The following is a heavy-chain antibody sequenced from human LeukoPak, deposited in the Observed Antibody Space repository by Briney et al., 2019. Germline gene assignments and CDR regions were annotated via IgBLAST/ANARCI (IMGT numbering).Heavy chain of an antibody. CDR1: EFDFSSHA. CDR2: INISGSKT. J-gene: IGHJ4*02. CDR3: ARSSDYKDY. Sequence: PGGSLRLSCAASEFDFSSHAMTWVRQAPGKGLEWVSAINISGSKTHYADSVKGRFTISRDNSKNTLYLQMNSLRAEDTAVYYCARSSDYKDYWGQGTLVTVSS. V-gene: IGHV3-23*01. D-gene: IGHD4-11*01.